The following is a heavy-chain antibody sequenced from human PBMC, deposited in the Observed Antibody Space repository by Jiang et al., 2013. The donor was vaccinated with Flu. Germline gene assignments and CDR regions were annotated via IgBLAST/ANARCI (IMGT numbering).Heavy chain of an antibody. V-gene: IGHV3-30*02. CDR1: GFSFSSHG. Sequence: VQLVESGGGVVQPGGSLRLSCAASGFSFSSHGMHWVRQAPGKGLEWVAFIQSDESEKNSADSVKGRFTISRDNSKYTLYLQMNSLRADDTGVYYCARDYGSGSYAFDSWGQGTLVTVSS. J-gene: IGHJ4*02. CDR3: ARDYGSGSYAFDS. CDR2: IQSDESEK. D-gene: IGHD3-10*01.